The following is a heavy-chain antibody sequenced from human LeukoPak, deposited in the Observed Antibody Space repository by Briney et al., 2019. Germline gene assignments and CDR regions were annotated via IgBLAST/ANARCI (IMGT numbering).Heavy chain of an antibody. Sequence: GGSLRLSCAASGFTFTNTWMSWVRQAPGQGLEWVAVISYDGSNKYYADSVKGRFTISRDNSKNTLSLQMNSLKAEDTAVYHCARDPLSARQTGYFDLWGSGTLVTVSS. D-gene: IGHD3-16*02. CDR1: GFTFTNTW. J-gene: IGHJ2*01. CDR2: ISYDGSNK. CDR3: ARDPLSARQTGYFDL. V-gene: IGHV3-30-3*01.